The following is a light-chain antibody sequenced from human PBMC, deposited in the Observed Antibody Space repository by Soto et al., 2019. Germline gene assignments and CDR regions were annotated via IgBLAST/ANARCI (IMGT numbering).Light chain of an antibody. CDR2: RNS. Sequence: QSVLTQSPSTSGTPGQRVTISCSGSDSNIGSKHVHWYQHLPGTAPKLLIYRNSQRRSGVPDRFSGSKSGTSASLAISGLRSEDEADYYCATWDDSLNANVFGTGTKVTVL. V-gene: IGLV1-47*01. CDR3: ATWDDSLNANV. CDR1: DSNIGSKH. J-gene: IGLJ1*01.